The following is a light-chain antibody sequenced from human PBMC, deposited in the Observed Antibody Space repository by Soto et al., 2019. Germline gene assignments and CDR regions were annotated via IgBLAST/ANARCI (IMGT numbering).Light chain of an antibody. CDR3: AAWDDSLNGFV. Sequence: QPVLTQPPSASGTPGQRVTISCSGSRSNIGANTVNWYQQLPGTAPKLLIYLDNQRPSGVPDRFSGSKSGTSASLAISGLQSEDEADFYCAAWDDSLNGFVFGTGTKVTVL. V-gene: IGLV1-44*01. CDR1: RSNIGANT. CDR2: LDN. J-gene: IGLJ1*01.